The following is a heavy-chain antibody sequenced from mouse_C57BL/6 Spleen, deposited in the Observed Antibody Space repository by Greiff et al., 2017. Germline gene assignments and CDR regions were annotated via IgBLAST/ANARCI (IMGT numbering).Heavy chain of an antibody. CDR3: ARDRWDRFAY. V-gene: IGHV3-6*01. J-gene: IGHJ3*01. Sequence: ESGPGLVKPSQSLSLTCSVTGYSITSGYYWNWIRQFPGNKLEWMGYISYDGSNNYNPSLKNRNSITRDTSKNPFILKLNSVTTEDTATYYCARDRWDRFAYWGQGTLVTVSA. CDR1: GYSITSGYY. CDR2: ISYDGSN. D-gene: IGHD4-1*01.